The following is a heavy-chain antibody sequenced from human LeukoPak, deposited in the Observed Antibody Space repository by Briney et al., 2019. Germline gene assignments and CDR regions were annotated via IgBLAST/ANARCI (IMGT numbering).Heavy chain of an antibody. J-gene: IGHJ5*02. Sequence: PGGSLRLSCAASGFSFNSYWMSWVRQAPGKGLEWVGRIRSNSDGGTIDYAAPVKGRFALSRDDSKNTLYLQMNSLQTEDTAVYYCATDFYDTTWGQGTLVTVSS. CDR2: IRSNSDGGTI. V-gene: IGHV3-15*01. CDR1: GFSFNSYW. D-gene: IGHD3-22*01. CDR3: ATDFYDTT.